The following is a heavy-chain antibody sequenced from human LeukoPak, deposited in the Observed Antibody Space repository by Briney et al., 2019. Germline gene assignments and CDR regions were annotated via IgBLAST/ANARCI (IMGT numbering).Heavy chain of an antibody. CDR1: GGTIRGSW. D-gene: IGHD1-1*01. V-gene: IGHV4-4*07. CDR3: VRGLSASNDFNWFES. CDR2: INDSGTT. Sequence: SETLSLTCSVSGGTIRGSWWSWIRQPAGKGPEWMGRINDSGTTRYDPSLKSRRTMSVDTSKDQFSLKLTSVTAADTAVYYCVRGLSASNDFNWFESWGRGILVTVSS. J-gene: IGHJ5*01.